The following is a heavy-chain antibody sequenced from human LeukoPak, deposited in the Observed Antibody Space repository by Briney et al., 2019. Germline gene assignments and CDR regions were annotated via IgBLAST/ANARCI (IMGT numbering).Heavy chain of an antibody. CDR2: MYHSGST. Sequence: SETLSLTCAVSGGSISSGGYSWSWIRQPPGKGLEWIGYMYHSGSTYYNPSLKSRVTISVGRSKNQFSLKLSSVTAADTAVYYCAMGAYDILTGYYRGMPVGYFDYWGQGTLVTVSS. D-gene: IGHD3-9*01. CDR1: GGSISSGGYS. V-gene: IGHV4-30-2*01. CDR3: AMGAYDILTGYYRGMPVGYFDY. J-gene: IGHJ4*02.